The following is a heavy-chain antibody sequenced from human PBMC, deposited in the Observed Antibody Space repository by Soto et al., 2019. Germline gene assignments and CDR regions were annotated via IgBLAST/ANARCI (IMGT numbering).Heavy chain of an antibody. CDR2: INPNSGGT. D-gene: IGHD1-26*01. CDR1: GYTFTGYY. J-gene: IGHJ6*02. CDR3: ARHPPPWVATESYYYYGMDV. V-gene: IGHV1-2*04. Sequence: ASVKVSCKASGYTFTGYYMHWVRQAPGQGLEWMGWINPNSGGTNYAQKFQGWVTMTRDTSISTAYMELSRLRSDDTAVYYCARHPPPWVATESYYYYGMDVWGQGTTVTVSS.